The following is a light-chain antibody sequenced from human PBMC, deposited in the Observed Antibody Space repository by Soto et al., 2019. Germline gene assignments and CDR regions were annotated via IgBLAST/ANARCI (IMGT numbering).Light chain of an antibody. J-gene: IGKJ4*01. V-gene: IGKV3-11*01. CDR1: RTIGSS. CDR3: QRYSNGQLT. Sequence: EIVLTQSPAALSLSPGARATLSCRASRTIGSSLNWYQKKPGQPPRLLVYAASTRATGILARVSGSGSGADFTLNINSPQSEDFALYYCQRYSNGQLTFGGGMKVESK. CDR2: AAS.